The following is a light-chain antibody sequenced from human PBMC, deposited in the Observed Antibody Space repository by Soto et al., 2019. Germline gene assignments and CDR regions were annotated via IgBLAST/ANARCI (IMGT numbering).Light chain of an antibody. Sequence: IVMTQSPATLSVSPVEVVTLSCRASQSVSSNLAWYQQKPGQAPRILIFGESTRATGIPDRLSGSGSGTELNLTISRLQSEDFGTYYCQQYNAWPGTFGQGTKVDIK. CDR2: GES. J-gene: IGKJ1*01. CDR3: QQYNAWPGT. CDR1: QSVSSN. V-gene: IGKV3-15*01.